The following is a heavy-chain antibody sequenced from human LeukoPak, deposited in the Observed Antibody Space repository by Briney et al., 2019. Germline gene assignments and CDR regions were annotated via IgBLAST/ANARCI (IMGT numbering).Heavy chain of an antibody. V-gene: IGHV3-15*01. D-gene: IGHD5-12*01. J-gene: IGHJ4*02. CDR3: TTGGIRVRLETVYFDY. CDR1: GFTFSNAW. Sequence: GGSLRLSCAASGFTFSNAWMSWVRQAPGKGLEWVGRIKSKNDGGTTDYAAHVKGRFTISRDDSKNTLYLQMNSLKTADTAVYYCTTGGIRVRLETVYFDYWGQGPLVPVSS. CDR2: IKSKNDGGTT.